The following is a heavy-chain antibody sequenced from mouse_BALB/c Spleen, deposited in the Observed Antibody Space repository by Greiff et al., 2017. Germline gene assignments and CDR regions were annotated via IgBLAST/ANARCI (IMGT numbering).Heavy chain of an antibody. CDR1: GYSITSDYA. V-gene: IGHV3-2*02. J-gene: IGHJ1*01. CDR2: ISYSGST. D-gene: IGHD2-4*01. Sequence: EVQLQQSGPGLVKPSQSLSLTCTVTGYSITSDYAWNWIRQFPGNKLEWMGYISYSGSTSYNPSLKSRISITRDTSKNQFFLQLNSVTTEDTATYYCARPYYDYDDWYFDVWGAGTTVTVSS. CDR3: ARPYYDYDDWYFDV.